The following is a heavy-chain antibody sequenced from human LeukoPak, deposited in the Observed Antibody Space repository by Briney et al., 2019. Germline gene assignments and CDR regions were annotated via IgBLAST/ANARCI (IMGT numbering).Heavy chain of an antibody. V-gene: IGHV3-21*01. Sequence: GGSLRLSCAASGFTFSSYSMNWVRQAPGKGLEWVSSISGSSSYIYYADSVKGRFTISRDNAKNSLYLQMNSLRAEDTAVYYCARGVGQLDPKFDYWGQGTLVTVSS. CDR1: GFTFSSYS. J-gene: IGHJ4*02. CDR3: ARGVGQLDPKFDY. D-gene: IGHD1-26*01. CDR2: ISGSSSYI.